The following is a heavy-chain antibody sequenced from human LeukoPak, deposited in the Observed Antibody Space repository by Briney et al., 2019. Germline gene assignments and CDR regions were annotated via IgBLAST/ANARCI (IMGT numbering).Heavy chain of an antibody. V-gene: IGHV1-2*04. D-gene: IGHD5-18*01. CDR2: INPNSGGT. CDR1: GYTFTGYY. CDR3: ARHNTAMVGYYFDY. Sequence: ASVKVSCKASGYTFTGYYMHWVRQAPGQGLEWMGWINPNSGGTNYAQKFQGWVTMTRDTSISTAYTELSRLRSDDTAVYYCARHNTAMVGYYFDYWGQGTLVTVSS. J-gene: IGHJ4*02.